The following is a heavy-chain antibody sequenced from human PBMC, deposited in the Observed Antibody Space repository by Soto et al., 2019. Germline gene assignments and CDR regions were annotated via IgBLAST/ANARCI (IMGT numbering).Heavy chain of an antibody. J-gene: IGHJ4*02. CDR3: ARAWEHLYFAY. Sequence: SPTLSLTCIISGDGSASNSVIWGSIRKSPSRGLEWLGRTYYRSKWYNNYAVSVKSRITINPDTSKNQFSLKLSSVTAADTAVYYCARAWEHLYFAYWGKGTLDTVS. CDR2: TYYRSKWYN. D-gene: IGHD1-26*01. CDR1: GDGSASNSVI. V-gene: IGHV6-1*01.